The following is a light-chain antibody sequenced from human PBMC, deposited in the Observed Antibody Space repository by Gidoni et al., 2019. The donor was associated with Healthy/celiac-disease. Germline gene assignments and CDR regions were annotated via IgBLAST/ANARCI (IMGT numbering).Light chain of an antibody. CDR1: QSVSSSY. Sequence: EIVLTQSPGTLSLSPGERATLSFRASQSVSSSYLGWYQQKPGQAPRLLIYGGSSRATGIPDRFSGSGSGTDFTLTINRLEPEDFAVYYCQQCGNSPYTFGQGTKLEIK. J-gene: IGKJ2*01. V-gene: IGKV3-20*01. CDR3: QQCGNSPYT. CDR2: GGS.